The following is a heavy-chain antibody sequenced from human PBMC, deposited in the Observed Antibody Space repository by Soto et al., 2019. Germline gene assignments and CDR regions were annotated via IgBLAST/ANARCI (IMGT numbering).Heavy chain of an antibody. Sequence: QVQLVQSGAEVKKPGASVKVSCKASGYTFTSYYMHWVRQAPGQGLEWMGIINPSGGSTSCAQKFQGRVTMTRDTSTSTVYMELSSLRSEDTAVYYCARGTMVRGVAYYYYYGMDVWGQGTTVTVSS. CDR1: GYTFTSYY. J-gene: IGHJ6*02. CDR2: INPSGGST. CDR3: ARGTMVRGVAYYYYYGMDV. D-gene: IGHD3-10*01. V-gene: IGHV1-46*01.